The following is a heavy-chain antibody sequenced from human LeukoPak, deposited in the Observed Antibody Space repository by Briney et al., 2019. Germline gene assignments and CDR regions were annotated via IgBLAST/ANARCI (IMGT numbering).Heavy chain of an antibody. V-gene: IGHV1-8*01. J-gene: IGHJ4*02. CDR2: MNPNSGNT. Sequence: ASVKVSCKASGYTFTSYDINWVRQATGQGLEWIGWMNPNSGNTGYAQKFQGRVTMTRNTSISTAYMELSSLRSEDTAVYYCAGGPGSGSYDSLSPLDYWGQGTLVTVSS. D-gene: IGHD3-10*01. CDR1: GYTFTSYD. CDR3: AGGPGSGSYDSLSPLDY.